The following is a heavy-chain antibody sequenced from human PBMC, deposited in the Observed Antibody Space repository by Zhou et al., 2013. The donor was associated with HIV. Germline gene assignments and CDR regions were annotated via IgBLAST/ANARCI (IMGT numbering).Heavy chain of an antibody. D-gene: IGHD1-20*01. CDR1: GFSFSGSA. J-gene: IGHJ4*02. CDR3: ATYGPGYNWMYK. V-gene: IGHV1-58*02. Sequence: HLVQSGAEMKKPGTSVKVSCKTSGFSFSGSAIQWVRQARGQRLEWIGWIVIGNGDTYYAQNFLERVTLTRDMATNTVYMDLTNLRSADTAVYYCATYGPGYNWMYKWGQGTLVTVSS. CDR2: IVIGNGDT.